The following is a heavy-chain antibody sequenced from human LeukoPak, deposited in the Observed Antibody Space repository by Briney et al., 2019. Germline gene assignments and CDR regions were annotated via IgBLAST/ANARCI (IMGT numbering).Heavy chain of an antibody. Sequence: GGSLRLSCAASGFTFTAYPMTWVRQAPGKGLEWVSSLGASGYPTYYADSVRGRFTISRDNSKNTLYLQMNSLTAEDTAVYYCAKGTDIVVILTSGDYWGQGTLVTVSS. CDR1: GFTFTAYP. CDR2: LGASGYPT. V-gene: IGHV3-23*01. CDR3: AKGTDIVVILTSGDY. D-gene: IGHD2-15*01. J-gene: IGHJ4*02.